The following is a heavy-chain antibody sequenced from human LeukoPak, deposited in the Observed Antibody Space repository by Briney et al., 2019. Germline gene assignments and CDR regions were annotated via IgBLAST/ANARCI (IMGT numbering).Heavy chain of an antibody. Sequence: ASVKVSCKVSGYTLTELSMHWVRQAPGKGLEWMGGFDPEDGETVYAQKFQGRVTITADKSTSTAYMELSSLRSEDTAVYYCARPSPEGAFDYWGQGTLVTVSS. V-gene: IGHV1-24*01. CDR3: ARPSPEGAFDY. CDR2: FDPEDGET. CDR1: GYTLTELS. J-gene: IGHJ4*02. D-gene: IGHD3-16*01.